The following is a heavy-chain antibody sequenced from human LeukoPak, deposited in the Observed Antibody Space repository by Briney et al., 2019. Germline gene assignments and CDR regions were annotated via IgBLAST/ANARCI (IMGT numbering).Heavy chain of an antibody. D-gene: IGHD5-18*01. CDR1: GASMNTHY. CDR2: MLDTVTT. V-gene: IGHV4-59*11. J-gene: IGHJ4*02. CDR3: ATVKRGNIFGYFDF. Sequence: SETLSLTCAVSGASMNTHYWSWIRQPPGKGLEWIGYMLDTVTTKDNPSLKSRFTLSADTSKNQFSLRLTSVTAADTAVYYCATVKRGNIFGYFDFWGQGIPVTVSS.